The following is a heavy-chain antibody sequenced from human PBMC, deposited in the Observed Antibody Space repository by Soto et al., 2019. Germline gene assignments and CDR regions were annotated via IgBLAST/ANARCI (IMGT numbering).Heavy chain of an antibody. CDR2: IKEDGSEK. CDR3: AIGARI. Sequence: EVQLVESGGDLVQPGGSLRLSCADSRFTFSGYWMYWFRQAPGKGLYWVANIKEDGSEKNYVDSVRGRFTISRDNAKNSLSLQMSRLRAEDTAVYYCAIGARIWGQGTMVTVS. J-gene: IGHJ3*02. V-gene: IGHV3-7*01. CDR1: RFTFSGYW.